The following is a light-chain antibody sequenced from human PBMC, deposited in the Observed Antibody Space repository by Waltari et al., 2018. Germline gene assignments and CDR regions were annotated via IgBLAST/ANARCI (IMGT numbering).Light chain of an antibody. CDR1: QSVSSY. CDR2: DAS. V-gene: IGKV3-11*01. Sequence: EIVLTQPPATLPLSPGARATLPCRASQSVSSYLAWYQQKPGQAPRLLIYDASNRATGIPARFSGSGSGTDFTLTISSLEPEDFAVYYCQQRSNWPITFGQGTRLEIK. CDR3: QQRSNWPIT. J-gene: IGKJ5*01.